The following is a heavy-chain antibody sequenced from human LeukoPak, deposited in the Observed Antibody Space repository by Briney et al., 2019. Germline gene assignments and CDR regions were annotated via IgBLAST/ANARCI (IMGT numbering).Heavy chain of an antibody. V-gene: IGHV4-39*01. CDR2: IYYTGST. CDR3: ARHSMASRRASFDS. Sequence: PSETLSLTCTFSVGPLSSVSYYWGWIRQPPGKGLERIGSIYYTGSTYYNPSVTGRATISVDTSKNQFSLKLSSVTATDTALYYCARHSMASRRASFDSWGQGTLVTVSS. D-gene: IGHD5-24*01. CDR1: VGPLSSVSYY. J-gene: IGHJ4*02.